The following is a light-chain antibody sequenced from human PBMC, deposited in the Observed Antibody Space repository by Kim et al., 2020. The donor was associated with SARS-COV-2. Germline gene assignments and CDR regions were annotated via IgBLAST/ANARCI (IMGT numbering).Light chain of an antibody. V-gene: IGLV1-44*01. Sequence: ELTQPPSVSGTPGQRVTISCSGSNSNIGPNSVNWYQQFPGTAPKIILYSNNQRPSGVPDRFSGSKSGTSASLAITGLQAEDEADYYCQSFASRPSSSRVFGGGTQLTVL. J-gene: IGLJ3*02. CDR3: QSFASRPSSSRV. CDR1: NSNIGPNS. CDR2: SNN.